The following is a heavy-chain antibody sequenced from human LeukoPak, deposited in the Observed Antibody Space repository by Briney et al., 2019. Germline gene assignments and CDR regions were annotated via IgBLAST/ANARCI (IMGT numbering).Heavy chain of an antibody. CDR2: IYYSGST. CDR1: GGSISSYY. D-gene: IGHD2/OR15-2a*01. J-gene: IGHJ5*02. CDR3: ARGNHYFDP. V-gene: IGHV4-59*01. Sequence: KPSETLSLTCTVSGGSISSYYWSWIRQPPGKGLEWIGYIYYSGSTNYNPSLKSRVTISVDTSKNQFSLKLSSVTAADTAVYYCARGNHYFDPWGQGTLVTVSS.